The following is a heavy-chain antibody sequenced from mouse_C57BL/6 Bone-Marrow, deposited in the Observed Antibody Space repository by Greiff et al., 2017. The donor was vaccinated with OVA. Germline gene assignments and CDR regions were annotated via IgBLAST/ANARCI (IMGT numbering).Heavy chain of an antibody. V-gene: IGHV1-19*01. Sequence: VQLKQSGPVLVKPGASVKMSCKASGYTFTDYYMNWVKQSHGKSLEWIGVINPYNGGTSYNQKFKGKATLTVDKSSSTAYMELNSLTSEDSAVYYCARGSNYVDYWGQGTTLTVSS. CDR1: GYTFTDYY. CDR3: ARGSNYVDY. D-gene: IGHD5-1*01. CDR2: INPYNGGT. J-gene: IGHJ2*01.